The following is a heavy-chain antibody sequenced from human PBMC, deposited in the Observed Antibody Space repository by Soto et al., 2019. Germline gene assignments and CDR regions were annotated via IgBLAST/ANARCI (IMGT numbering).Heavy chain of an antibody. J-gene: IGHJ4*02. D-gene: IGHD3-10*01. V-gene: IGHV3-23*01. CDR2: MSGTAGNT. Sequence: EVQLLESGGGSVQPGGSLRLSCAASGFTFSNYAMTWVRQAPGKGLEWVSTMSGTAGNTYYADSVKGRFTISRDNSKNTLYLRMNSLRAEVTAVYYCAKKYYFGSGSYVFYFDYWGQGTLVTVSS. CDR3: AKKYYFGSGSYVFYFDY. CDR1: GFTFSNYA.